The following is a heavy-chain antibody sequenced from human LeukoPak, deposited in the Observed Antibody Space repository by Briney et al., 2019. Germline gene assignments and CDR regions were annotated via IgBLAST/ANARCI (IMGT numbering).Heavy chain of an antibody. CDR2: ITASGGST. J-gene: IGHJ3*02. V-gene: IGHV3-23*01. CDR1: GFTFNTYA. D-gene: IGHD5-18*01. CDR3: AKDRGYSYGYDAFDI. Sequence: GGSLRLSCAASGFTFNTYAVSWVRQAPRKGLEWVSAITASGGSTYYADSVKGRFTISRDNSKDTLYLQMISLRPEDTAVYYCAKDRGYSYGYDAFDIWGQGTMVTVSS.